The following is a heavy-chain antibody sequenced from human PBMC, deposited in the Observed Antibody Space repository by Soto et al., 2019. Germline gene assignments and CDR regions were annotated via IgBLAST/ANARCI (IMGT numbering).Heavy chain of an antibody. V-gene: IGHV3-66*01. CDR2: IYSGGST. Sequence: EVQLVESGGGLVQPGGSLRLSCAASGVTVSSNYMSWVRQAPGKGLEWVSVIYSGGSTYYEDSVKGRCTISRDNSKNTLYLQKNTLRDEETAVYYCARDRYNYGGGYFDYWGQGTLVTVSS. D-gene: IGHD5-18*01. J-gene: IGHJ4*02. CDR3: ARDRYNYGGGYFDY. CDR1: GVTVSSNY.